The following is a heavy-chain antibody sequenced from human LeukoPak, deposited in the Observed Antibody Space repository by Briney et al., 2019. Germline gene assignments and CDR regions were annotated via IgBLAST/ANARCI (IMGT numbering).Heavy chain of an antibody. V-gene: IGHV3-21*01. CDR1: GFTFSSYW. D-gene: IGHD4-11*01. J-gene: IGHJ4*02. CDR3: ARDSYSKNDY. CDR2: ISSSSSYI. Sequence: GGSLRLSCAASGFTFSSYWMSWVRQAPGKGLEWVSSISSSSSYIYYADSVKGRFTVSRDNAKNSLYLQMNSLRAEDTAVYFCARDSYSKNDYWGQGTLVTVSS.